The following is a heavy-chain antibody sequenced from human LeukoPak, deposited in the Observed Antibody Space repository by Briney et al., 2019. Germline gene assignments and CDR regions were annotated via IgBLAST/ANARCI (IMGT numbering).Heavy chain of an antibody. Sequence: GGSLRLSCAASGFSFSTYWMSWVRQAPGKGLEWVADIKEDGSEKYYVDSVKGRFTISRDNAKNSLYLQMNSLRAEDTAVYYCARARYFDYWGQGTLVTVSS. CDR3: ARARYFDY. CDR2: IKEDGSEK. J-gene: IGHJ4*02. V-gene: IGHV3-7*01. CDR1: GFSFSTYW.